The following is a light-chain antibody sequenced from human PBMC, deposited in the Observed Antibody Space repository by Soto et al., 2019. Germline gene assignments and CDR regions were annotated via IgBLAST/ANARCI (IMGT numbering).Light chain of an antibody. CDR3: TSYTSDNRSYV. CDR2: EVS. Sequence: QPASVSGSPGQSITISCTGTSSDVGAYTSVSWYRQHPGKAPKLMIYEVSNRPSGVSNRFSGSKSANTASLTISGLQADDEAHYYCTSYTSDNRSYVFGTGTKVTVL. V-gene: IGLV2-14*01. J-gene: IGLJ1*01. CDR1: SSDVGAYTS.